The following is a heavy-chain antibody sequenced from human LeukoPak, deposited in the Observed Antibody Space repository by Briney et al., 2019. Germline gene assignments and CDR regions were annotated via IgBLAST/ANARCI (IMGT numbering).Heavy chain of an antibody. D-gene: IGHD1-1*01. CDR3: ARETGTSIYYYYGMDV. CDR2: IYYSGST. Sequence: SQTLSLTCNVSGGSISSGGYYWSWIRQHPGKGLEWIGYIYYSGSTYYNPSLKSRVTISVDTSKNQFSLKLSSVTAADTAVYYCARETGTSIYYYYGMDVWGQGTTVTVSS. V-gene: IGHV4-31*03. J-gene: IGHJ6*02. CDR1: GGSISSGGYY.